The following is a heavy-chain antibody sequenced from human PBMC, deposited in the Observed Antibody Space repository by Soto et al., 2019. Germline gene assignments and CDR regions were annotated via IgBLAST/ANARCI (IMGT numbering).Heavy chain of an antibody. Sequence: GGSLRLSCAASGFTFSSYGMHWVRQAPGKGLEWVAVISYDGSNKYYADSVKGRFTISRDNSKNTLYLQMNSLRAEDTAVYYCAKDSVGYCSSTSCPELRENGMDVWGQGTTVTVSS. D-gene: IGHD2-2*01. V-gene: IGHV3-30*18. CDR3: AKDSVGYCSSTSCPELRENGMDV. CDR2: ISYDGSNK. J-gene: IGHJ6*02. CDR1: GFTFSSYG.